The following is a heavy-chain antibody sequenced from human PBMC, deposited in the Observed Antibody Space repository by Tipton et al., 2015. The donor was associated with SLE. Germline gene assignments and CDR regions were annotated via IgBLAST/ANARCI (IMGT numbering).Heavy chain of an antibody. CDR2: IYYSGST. CDR1: GGSIGSSSYY. Sequence: TLSLTCTVSGGSIGSSSYYWGWIRQPPGKGLEWIGTIYYSGSTYYNPSLKSRVTISVDTSKNQFSLKLSSVTTADTAVYYCARGSSHYDSNRGMDVWGQGTTVSVSS. V-gene: IGHV4-39*07. CDR3: ARGSSHYDSNRGMDV. J-gene: IGHJ6*02. D-gene: IGHD3-22*01.